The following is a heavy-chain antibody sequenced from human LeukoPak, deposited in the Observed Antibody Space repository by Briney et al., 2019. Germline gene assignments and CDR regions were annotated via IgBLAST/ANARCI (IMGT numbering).Heavy chain of an antibody. CDR1: GGSISSYY. V-gene: IGHV4-59*01. Sequence: SETLSLTCTVSGGSISSYYWSWIRQPPGKGLEWIGYIYYSGSTNYNPSLKSRVTISVDTSKNQFSLKLSSVTAADTAVYYCARAGTELHPGYWGQGTLVTVSS. J-gene: IGHJ4*02. CDR2: IYYSGST. D-gene: IGHD1-26*01. CDR3: ARAGTELHPGY.